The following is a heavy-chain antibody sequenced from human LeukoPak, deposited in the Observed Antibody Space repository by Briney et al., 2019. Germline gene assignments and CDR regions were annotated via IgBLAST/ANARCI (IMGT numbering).Heavy chain of an antibody. D-gene: IGHD6-13*01. CDR3: VRQHAAAAGKSIDY. CDR1: GGSISSSSYY. J-gene: IGHJ4*02. Sequence: SETLSLTCTVSGGSISSSSYYWGWTRQPPGKGLEWIGSIYYSGSTYYNPSLKSRVTISVDTSKNQFSLKLSSVTAADTAVYYCVRQHAAAAGKSIDYWGQGTLVTVSS. CDR2: IYYSGST. V-gene: IGHV4-39*01.